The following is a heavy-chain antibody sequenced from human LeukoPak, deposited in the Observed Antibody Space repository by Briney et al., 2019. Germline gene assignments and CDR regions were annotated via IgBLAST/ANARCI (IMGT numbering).Heavy chain of an antibody. CDR2: IYDSGST. J-gene: IGHJ4*02. D-gene: IGHD3-3*01. CDR3: AREFSWSGFFDY. Sequence: SETLSLTCTVSGGSISSGSYYWSWIRQPAGKGLEWIGHIYDSGSTNYNPSLKGRVTISVDTSKNQFSLKLSSVTAADTAVYYCAREFSWSGFFDYWGQGTLVTVSS. V-gene: IGHV4-61*10. CDR1: GGSISSGSYY.